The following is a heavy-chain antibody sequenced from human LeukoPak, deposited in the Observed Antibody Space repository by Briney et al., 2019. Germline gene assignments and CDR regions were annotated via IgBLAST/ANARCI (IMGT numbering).Heavy chain of an antibody. J-gene: IGHJ4*02. CDR2: INPSGGST. D-gene: IGHD2-15*01. CDR1: GYTFTSYY. V-gene: IGHV1-46*01. CDR3: ASHPYKLVILGI. Sequence: ASVKVSCKASGYTFTSYYMHWVRPAPGQGLEWMGIINPSGGSTSYAQKFQGRVTMTRDTSTSTVYMELSSLRSENTAVYYCASHPYKLVILGIWGQGTLVTVSS.